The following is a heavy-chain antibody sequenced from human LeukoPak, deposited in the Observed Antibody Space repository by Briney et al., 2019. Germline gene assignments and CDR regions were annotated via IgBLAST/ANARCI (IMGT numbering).Heavy chain of an antibody. CDR1: GFTFSSYS. J-gene: IGHJ6*03. V-gene: IGHV3-21*01. CDR3: ARWFGELLHLDYYYYYMDV. Sequence: AGGSLRLSCAASGFTFSSYSINWVRQAPGNGLAWVSSISSSSSYIYYADSVKGRFTISRDNAKNSLYLQMNSLRAEDTAVYYCARWFGELLHLDYYYYYMDVWGKGTTVTVSS. D-gene: IGHD3-10*01. CDR2: ISSSSSYI.